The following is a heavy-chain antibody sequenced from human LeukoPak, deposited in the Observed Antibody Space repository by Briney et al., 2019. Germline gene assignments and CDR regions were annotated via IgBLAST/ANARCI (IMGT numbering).Heavy chain of an antibody. CDR2: IYYSGST. V-gene: IGHV4-39*01. CDR3: ARLYSSSWYRYYYYYYMDV. J-gene: IGHJ6*03. Sequence: SETLSLTCTVSGGSISSSSYYWGWIRQPPGKGLEWIGSIYYSGSTYYNPSLKSRVTISVDTSKNQFSLKLSSVTAADTAVYYCARLYSSSWYRYYYYYYMDVWGKGTTVTISS. D-gene: IGHD6-13*01. CDR1: GGSISSSSYY.